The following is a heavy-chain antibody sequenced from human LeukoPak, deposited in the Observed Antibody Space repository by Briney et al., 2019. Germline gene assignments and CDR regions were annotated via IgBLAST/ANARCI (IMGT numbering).Heavy chain of an antibody. Sequence: KSGGALRLSCAASGFTFNSHSMNWVPQAPGKVLEWDHPISSSSSYIYYADSVKGRFTISRDNAKNSLYLQMNSLRAEHTSVYYCARDFLLYYDISGFFDYWGQGTLVTVSS. CDR1: GFTFNSHS. V-gene: IGHV3-21*01. J-gene: IGHJ4*01. D-gene: IGHD3-9*01. CDR3: ARDFLLYYDISGFFDY. CDR2: ISSSSSYI.